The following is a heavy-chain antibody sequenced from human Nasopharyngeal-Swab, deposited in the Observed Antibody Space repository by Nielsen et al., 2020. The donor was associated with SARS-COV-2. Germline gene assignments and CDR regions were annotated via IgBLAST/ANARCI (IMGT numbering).Heavy chain of an antibody. CDR1: GFIFSDQY. Sequence: GESLKIPCAASGFIFSDQYMSWMRQAPGKGLEWLSYMSNDSYVIKYADSVKGRFTVSRDNAKNSLYLQMNSLTPEDTAMYYCARDAGWGGKYGSNWFDPWGQGTLVTVSS. V-gene: IGHV3-11*04. J-gene: IGHJ5*02. CDR2: MSNDSYVI. CDR3: ARDAGWGGKYGSNWFDP. D-gene: IGHD1-26*01.